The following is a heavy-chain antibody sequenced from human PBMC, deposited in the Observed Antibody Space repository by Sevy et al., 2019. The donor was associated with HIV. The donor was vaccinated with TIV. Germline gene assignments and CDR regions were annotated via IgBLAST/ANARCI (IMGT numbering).Heavy chain of an antibody. CDR1: GFTFSSYG. V-gene: IGHV3-33*01. CDR2: IWYDGSNK. D-gene: IGHD6-13*01. J-gene: IGHJ6*02. CDR3: ARDGPGIAAAGHYYYYYGMDV. Sequence: GGSLRLSCAASGFTFSSYGMHWVRQAPGKGLEWVAVIWYDGSNKYYADSVKGRFTISRDNSKNTLYLQMNSLRAEATAVYYCARDGPGIAAAGHYYYYYGMDVWGQGTTVTVSS.